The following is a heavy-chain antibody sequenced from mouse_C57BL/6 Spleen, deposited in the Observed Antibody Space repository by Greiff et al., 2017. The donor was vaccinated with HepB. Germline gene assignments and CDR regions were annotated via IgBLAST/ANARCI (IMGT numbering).Heavy chain of an antibody. CDR1: GFTFSSYA. CDR2: ISSGGDYI. Sequence: EVKLMESGEGLVKPGGSLKLSCAASGFTFSSYAMSWVRQTPEKRLEWVAYISSGGDYIYYADTVKGRFTISRDNARNTLYLQMSSLKSEDTAMYYFTRDRGITRRYFDCWGQGTTLTVSS. V-gene: IGHV5-9-1*02. J-gene: IGHJ2*01. CDR3: TRDRGITRRYFDC. D-gene: IGHD2-4*01.